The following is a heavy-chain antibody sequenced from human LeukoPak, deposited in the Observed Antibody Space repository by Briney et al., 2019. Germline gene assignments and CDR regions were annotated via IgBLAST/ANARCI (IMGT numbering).Heavy chain of an antibody. J-gene: IGHJ4*02. CDR1: GYSFSSYW. Sequence: GESLKISCRGSGYSFSSYWIGWVRRMPGKGVEWMGIIFLGDSDTRYSPSFQGQVTISDDKSISTAYLQWSSLEASDTAIYYCARGFGYAGNYFDYWGQGTLVTVSS. CDR3: ARGFGYAGNYFDY. V-gene: IGHV5-51*01. CDR2: IFLGDSDT. D-gene: IGHD5-18*01.